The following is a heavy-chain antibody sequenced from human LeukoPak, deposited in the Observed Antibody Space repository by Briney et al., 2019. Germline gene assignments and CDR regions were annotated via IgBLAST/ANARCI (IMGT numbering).Heavy chain of an antibody. CDR1: GGSISSSGFY. D-gene: IGHD7-27*01. Sequence: SETLSLTCTVSGGSISSSGFYWVWIRQPPGKGLEWIGNFYYTGSTYYNPSLNSRVTISLDTSKNQFSLQLSSVTAADTAVYYCARVTGEDYHYYMDVWGKGTTVTVSS. V-gene: IGHV4-39*07. J-gene: IGHJ6*03. CDR3: ARVTGEDYHYYMDV. CDR2: FYYTGST.